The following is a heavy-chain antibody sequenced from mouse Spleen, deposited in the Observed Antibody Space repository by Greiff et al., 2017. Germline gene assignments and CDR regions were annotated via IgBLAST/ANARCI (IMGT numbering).Heavy chain of an antibody. Sequence: EVQLQESGPGMVKPSQSLSLTCTVTGYSITSGYDWHWIRHFPGNKLEWMGYISYSGSTNYNPSLKSRISITHDTSKNHFFLKLNSVTTEDTATYYCAREDSSGSFAYWGQGTLVTVSA. D-gene: IGHD3-2*02. CDR2: ISYSGST. V-gene: IGHV3-1*01. CDR1: GYSITSGYD. CDR3: AREDSSGSFAY. J-gene: IGHJ3*01.